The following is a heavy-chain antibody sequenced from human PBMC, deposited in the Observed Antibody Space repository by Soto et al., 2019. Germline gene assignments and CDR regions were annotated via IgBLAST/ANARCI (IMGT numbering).Heavy chain of an antibody. J-gene: IGHJ1*01. CDR3: ASESGGAVAGTFYFQH. V-gene: IGHV1-3*01. Sequence: QVQLVQSGAEVKKPGASVKVSCKASGYTFTSYAMHWVRQAPGQRLEWMGWINAGNGNTKYSQKFQGRVTITRDTSASTAYMELSSLRSEDTAVYYCASESGGAVAGTFYFQHWGQGTLVTVSS. CDR2: INAGNGNT. D-gene: IGHD6-19*01. CDR1: GYTFTSYA.